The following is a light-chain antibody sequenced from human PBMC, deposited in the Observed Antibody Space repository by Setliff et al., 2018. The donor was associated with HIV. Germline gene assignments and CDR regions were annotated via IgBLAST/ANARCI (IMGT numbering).Light chain of an antibody. CDR1: SSDVGGYNS. V-gene: IGLV2-14*01. CDR3: SSYTSSNTLV. Sequence: QSALTQPASVSGSPGQSITISCTGTSSDVGGYNSVSWYQQHPGKAPKPMIYEVSNRPSGVSNRFSGSKSGNTASLTISGLQAEDEADYYCSSYTSSNTLVFGTGTKGTVL. J-gene: IGLJ1*01. CDR2: EVS.